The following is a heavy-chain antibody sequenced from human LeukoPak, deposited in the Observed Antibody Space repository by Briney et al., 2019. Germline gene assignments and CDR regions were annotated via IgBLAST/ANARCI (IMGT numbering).Heavy chain of an antibody. Sequence: TGGSLRLSCAASGFTFSSYAMSWVRQAPGKGLEWVSAISGSGGSTYYADSVKGRFTISRDNSKNTLYLQMNSLRAEDTAVYYCAKDRRRGIVVVISSHAFDIWGQGTMVTVSS. D-gene: IGHD3-22*01. CDR2: ISGSGGST. CDR1: GFTFSSYA. J-gene: IGHJ3*02. CDR3: AKDRRRGIVVVISSHAFDI. V-gene: IGHV3-23*01.